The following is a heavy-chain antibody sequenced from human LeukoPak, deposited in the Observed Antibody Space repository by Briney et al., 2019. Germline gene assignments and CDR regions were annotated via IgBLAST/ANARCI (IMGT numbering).Heavy chain of an antibody. D-gene: IGHD1-26*01. V-gene: IGHV3-64*02. CDR1: GFTFSTYA. CDR2: ISSDGGST. J-gene: IGHJ4*02. Sequence: GGSLRLSCAASGFTFSTYAMHWVRQAPGKGLEYISSISSDGGSTYYADSVKGRFIISRDNSKNTLYLQMGRPRAEDMAVYYCARSNNIVGATYFDYWGQGTLVTVSS. CDR3: ARSNNIVGATYFDY.